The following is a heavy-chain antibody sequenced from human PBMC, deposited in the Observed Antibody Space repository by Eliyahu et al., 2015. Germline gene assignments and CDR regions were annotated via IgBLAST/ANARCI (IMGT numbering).Heavy chain of an antibody. CDR3: AADLPSLGVGECDY. V-gene: IGHV3-15*01. D-gene: IGHD3-16*01. J-gene: IGHJ4*02. Sequence: FSFSLAWMTWVRQAPGKGLEWVGRIKSGGTTDYPEPVKGRFTVSRDDSKNTVYLQMNSLKSEDTAVYYCAADLPSLGVGECDYWGQGTLVTVSS. CDR1: FSFSLAW. CDR2: IKSGGTT.